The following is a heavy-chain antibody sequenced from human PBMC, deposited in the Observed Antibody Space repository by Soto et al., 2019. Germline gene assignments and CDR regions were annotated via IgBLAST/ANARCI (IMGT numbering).Heavy chain of an antibody. CDR3: ARIPRYSYATSDPLDN. CDR2: ILPIMGSV. J-gene: IGHJ4*02. D-gene: IGHD2-15*01. CDR1: GGTFNTYT. V-gene: IGHV1-69*01. Sequence: QVHLVQSGSEVKKPGSSVTVSCKASGGTFNTYTFSWVRQAPGQGLEWMGSILPIMGSVNYAHDFRGRLSITADPSTTTAYMELTSVTSHDTAMYYCARIPRYSYATSDPLDNWGQGTLVTVSS.